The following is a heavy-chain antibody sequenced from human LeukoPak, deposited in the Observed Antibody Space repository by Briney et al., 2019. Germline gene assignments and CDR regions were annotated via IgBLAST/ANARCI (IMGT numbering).Heavy chain of an antibody. J-gene: IGHJ5*01. V-gene: IGHV3-21*01. D-gene: IGHD5-12*01. Sequence: GGSLRLSCAASGFSFSSYAMNWVRQAPGKGLEWVSSISSGGSYMLYADSVKGRLTISRDNAKNSLYLQMNSLRAEDTAVYYCARDGDSGEGRMFDYWGHGALVTVSS. CDR3: ARDGDSGEGRMFDY. CDR1: GFSFSSYA. CDR2: ISSGGSYM.